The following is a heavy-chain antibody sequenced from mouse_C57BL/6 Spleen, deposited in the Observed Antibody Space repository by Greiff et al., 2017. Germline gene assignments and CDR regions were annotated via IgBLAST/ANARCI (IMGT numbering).Heavy chain of an antibody. CDR1: GFTFSDYG. CDR3: ARGRLRGTWFAY. J-gene: IGHJ3*01. Sequence: EVQVVESGGGLVKPGGSLKLSCAASGFTFSDYGMHWVRQAPEKGLEWVAYISSGSSTIYYADTVKGRFTISRDNAKNTLFLQMTSLRSEDTAMYYCARGRLRGTWFAYGGQGTLVTVSA. CDR2: ISSGSSTI. D-gene: IGHD1-1*01. V-gene: IGHV5-17*01.